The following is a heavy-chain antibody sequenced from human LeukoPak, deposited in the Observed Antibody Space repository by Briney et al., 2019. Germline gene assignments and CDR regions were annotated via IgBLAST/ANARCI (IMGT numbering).Heavy chain of an antibody. J-gene: IGHJ6*02. Sequence: SVKVSCKSSGGTVSSYAISWVRQAPGQGLEWMGGIIPIFGTANYAQKFQGRVTITADESTSTAYMELSSLRSEDTAVYYCARSNCSSTSCPLLDVWGQGTTVTVSS. V-gene: IGHV1-69*13. D-gene: IGHD2-2*01. CDR1: GGTVSSYA. CDR3: ARSNCSSTSCPLLDV. CDR2: IIPIFGTA.